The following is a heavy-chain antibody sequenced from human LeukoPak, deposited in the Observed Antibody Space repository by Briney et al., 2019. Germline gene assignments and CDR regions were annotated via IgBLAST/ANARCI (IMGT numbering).Heavy chain of an antibody. CDR3: ARDSHLPAYSSPGGWFDP. V-gene: IGHV3-33*01. CDR1: RFTFSSYG. CDR2: IWYDGSNK. Sequence: GGSLRLSCAASRFTFSSYGMHWVRQAPGKGLEWVAGIWYDGSNKFYADSVKGRFTISRDNAKNSLYLQMNSLRAEDTAVYYCARDSHLPAYSSPGGWFDPWGQGTLVTVSS. D-gene: IGHD6-13*01. J-gene: IGHJ5*02.